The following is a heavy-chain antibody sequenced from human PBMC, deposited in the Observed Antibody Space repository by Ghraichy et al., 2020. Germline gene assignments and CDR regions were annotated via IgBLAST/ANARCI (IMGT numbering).Heavy chain of an antibody. Sequence: SETLSLTCAVYGGSFSGYYWSWIRQPPGKGLEWIGEINHSGSTNYNPSLKSRVTISVDTSKNQFSLKLSSVTAADTAVYYCARHPLNLWFGELFTFDYWGQGTLVTVSS. CDR2: INHSGST. J-gene: IGHJ4*02. V-gene: IGHV4-34*01. D-gene: IGHD3-10*01. CDR1: GGSFSGYY. CDR3: ARHPLNLWFGELFTFDY.